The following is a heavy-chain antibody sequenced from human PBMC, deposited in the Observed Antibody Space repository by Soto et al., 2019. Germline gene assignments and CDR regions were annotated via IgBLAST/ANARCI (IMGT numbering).Heavy chain of an antibody. CDR3: ARDVSEFVCGSHRFEGVNWFDP. J-gene: IGHJ5*02. CDR1: GYSFSDFY. CDR2: LNPNSGDT. V-gene: IGHV1-2*02. D-gene: IGHD3-16*02. Sequence: HVQLVQSGAEVKKPGASVKVSCKASGYSFSDFYIHWVRQAPGQGLEWMGWLNPNSGDTNYAQSFQGRVTMTRDTSISTAYMELRSLRSDDAAVYYCARDVSEFVCGSHRFEGVNWFDPWGQGSLVAVSS.